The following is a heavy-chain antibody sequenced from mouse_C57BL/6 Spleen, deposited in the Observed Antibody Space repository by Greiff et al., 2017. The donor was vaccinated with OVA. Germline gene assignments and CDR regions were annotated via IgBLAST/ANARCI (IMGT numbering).Heavy chain of an antibody. Sequence: QVQLQQSGAELVRPGASVTLSCKASGYTFTDYEMHWVKQTPVHGLEWIGAIDPETGGTAYNQKFKGKAILTADKSSSTAYMELRSLTSEDSAVYYCTRKGLRPGAYAMDYWGQGTSVTVSS. CDR2: IDPETGGT. CDR1: GYTFTDYE. V-gene: IGHV1-15*01. J-gene: IGHJ4*01. D-gene: IGHD2-4*01. CDR3: TRKGLRPGAYAMDY.